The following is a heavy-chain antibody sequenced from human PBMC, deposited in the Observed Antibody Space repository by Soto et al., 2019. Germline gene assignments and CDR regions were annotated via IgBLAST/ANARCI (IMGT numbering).Heavy chain of an antibody. CDR1: GGTFSSYT. Sequence: QVQLVQSGAEVKKPGSSVKVSCKASGGTFSSYTISWVRQAPGQGLEWMGRIIPILGIANYAQKFQGRVTITADKSSSRAYMELSSLRSEDTAVYYCARAIGPSLVVVEQGAFDIWGQGTMVTVSS. V-gene: IGHV1-69*02. J-gene: IGHJ3*02. D-gene: IGHD2-15*01. CDR3: ARAIGPSLVVVEQGAFDI. CDR2: IIPILGIA.